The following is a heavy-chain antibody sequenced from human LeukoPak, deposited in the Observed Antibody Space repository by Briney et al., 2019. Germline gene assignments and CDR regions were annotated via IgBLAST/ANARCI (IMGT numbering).Heavy chain of an antibody. CDR1: GFTFSSYG. CDR3: ARENHTPRGYCSSTSCSDYYMDV. V-gene: IGHV3-21*01. CDR2: ISSSSVYI. Sequence: KPGGSLRLSCAASGFTFSSYGMHWVRQAPGKGLEWVSSISSSSVYIYYADSLKGRFTISRDNAKNSLYLQMNSLRAEDTAVYYCARENHTPRGYCSSTSCSDYYMDVWGKGTTVTVSS. D-gene: IGHD2-2*01. J-gene: IGHJ6*03.